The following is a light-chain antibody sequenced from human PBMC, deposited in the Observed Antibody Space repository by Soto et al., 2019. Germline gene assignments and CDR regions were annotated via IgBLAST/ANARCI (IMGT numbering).Light chain of an antibody. V-gene: IGKV1-39*01. CDR3: QQSYSTPRT. Sequence: DIQMTQSPSSLSASVGDRVTITCRASQSISNYLNWYQQKPGKAHKLLMYAASSLQSGVPSRFGGSGSGTDFTLTISSLQPEDFATYYCQQSYSTPRTFGQGTKVDIQ. CDR1: QSISNY. CDR2: AAS. J-gene: IGKJ1*01.